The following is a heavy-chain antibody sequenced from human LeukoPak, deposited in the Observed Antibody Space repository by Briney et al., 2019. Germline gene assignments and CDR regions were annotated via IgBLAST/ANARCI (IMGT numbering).Heavy chain of an antibody. CDR1: GFTFSTYW. Sequence: GGSLRLSCAASGFTFSTYWMTWVRQAPGKGLEWVANMNQDGSQKFYVDSVKGRFTISRDNAKNSVYLQMNSLRAEDTAVYYCARDAIAFDIWGQGTMVTVSS. V-gene: IGHV3-7*01. CDR2: MNQDGSQK. J-gene: IGHJ3*02. CDR3: ARDAIAFDI.